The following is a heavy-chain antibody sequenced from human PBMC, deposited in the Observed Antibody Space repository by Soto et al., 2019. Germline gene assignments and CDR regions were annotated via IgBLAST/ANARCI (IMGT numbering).Heavy chain of an antibody. Sequence: QVQRVQSGTEVKKPGSSVQVSCKASGGSLSTNPISWVRQAPGQGLEWMGGTGSGTGPGNHAQKFQGRLTVTADKSTSTVYMELTNLSSEEKAVYYCARRHSGGFFRFFDSWGQGTLVTVSS. CDR2: TGSGTGPG. D-gene: IGHD2-15*01. J-gene: IGHJ4*02. CDR3: ARRHSGGFFRFFDS. CDR1: GGSLSTNP. V-gene: IGHV1-69*06.